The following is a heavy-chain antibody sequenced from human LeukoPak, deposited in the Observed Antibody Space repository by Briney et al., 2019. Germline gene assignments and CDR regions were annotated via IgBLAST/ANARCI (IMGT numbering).Heavy chain of an antibody. Sequence: SETLSLTCTVSGGSISSSSYYWGWIRQPPGKGLEWIGSIYYSGSTYYNPSLKSRVTISVDTSKNQFSLKLSSVTAADTAVYYCATSTGGPYDISTGYYLRGGYYFDYWGQGTLVTVSS. D-gene: IGHD3-9*01. J-gene: IGHJ4*02. CDR1: GGSISSSSYY. CDR2: IYYSGST. V-gene: IGHV4-39*07. CDR3: ATSTGGPYDISTGYYLRGGYYFDY.